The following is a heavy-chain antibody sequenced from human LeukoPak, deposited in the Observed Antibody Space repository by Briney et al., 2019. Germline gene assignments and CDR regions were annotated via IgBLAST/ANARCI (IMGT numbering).Heavy chain of an antibody. D-gene: IGHD1-26*01. CDR2: INPNSGGT. CDR1: GYTFTGYY. CDR3: ARGHSDIWYSLGH. J-gene: IGHJ4*02. Sequence: ASVKVSCKTSGYTFTGYYIHWVRQASGQGLEWVAWINPNSGGTKYSQQFQGRVTLTRDTSISTAYMELSGLTSDDTAVYYCARGHSDIWYSLGHWGQGTLVTVSA. V-gene: IGHV1-2*02.